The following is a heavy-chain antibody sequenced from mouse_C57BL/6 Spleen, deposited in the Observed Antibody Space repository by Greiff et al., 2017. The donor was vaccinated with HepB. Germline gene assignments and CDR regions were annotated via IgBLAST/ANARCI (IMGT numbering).Heavy chain of an antibody. Sequence: VQLQQPGAELVKPGASVKVSCKASGYTFTSYWMHWVKQRPGQGLEWIGRIHPSDSDTNYNQKFKGKATLTVDKSSSTAYMQLSSLTSEDSAVYYCAISYYDYDEKDEIAYWGQGTLVTVSA. D-gene: IGHD2-4*01. V-gene: IGHV1-74*01. CDR2: IHPSDSDT. CDR3: AISYYDYDEKDEIAY. J-gene: IGHJ3*01. CDR1: GYTFTSYW.